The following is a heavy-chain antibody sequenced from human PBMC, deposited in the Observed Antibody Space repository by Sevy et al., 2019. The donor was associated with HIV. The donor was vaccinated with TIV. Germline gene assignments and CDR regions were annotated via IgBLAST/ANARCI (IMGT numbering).Heavy chain of an antibody. CDR2: LSFGCGKI. V-gene: IGHV3-21*04. Sequence: GGSLRLSCAASGFAFYDYSMSWIRQAPGKGLEWVSTLSFGCGKINTEDSVKGRFTISRDNSKNSFYLQMDNLRVEDTALYYCAREGCTRPHDYWGQGTRVTVSS. CDR1: GFAFYDYS. D-gene: IGHD2-8*01. J-gene: IGHJ4*02. CDR3: AREGCTRPHDY.